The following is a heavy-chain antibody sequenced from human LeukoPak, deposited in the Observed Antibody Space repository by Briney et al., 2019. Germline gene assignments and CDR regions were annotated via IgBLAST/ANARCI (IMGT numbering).Heavy chain of an antibody. J-gene: IGHJ4*02. CDR1: GGSFSRVGYL. CDR2: IYTNGDT. Sequence: PSETLSLTXTVPGGSFSRVGYLWSWIRHPAGKGLEWIGRIYTNGDTNYNPSLKSRVPMSVDTSTNQFSLKLGSGTGADTAVEYRARKRRGDYGFFDYWGQGTLVSVSS. V-gene: IGHV4-61*02. CDR3: ARKRRGDYGFFDY. D-gene: IGHD4-17*01.